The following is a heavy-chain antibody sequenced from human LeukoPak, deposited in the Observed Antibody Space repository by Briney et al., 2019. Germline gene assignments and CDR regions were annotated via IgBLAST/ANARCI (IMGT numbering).Heavy chain of an antibody. V-gene: IGHV3-23*01. CDR2: ASGSGGST. D-gene: IGHD2-15*01. J-gene: IGHJ6*02. CDR1: GLTFTNYA. Sequence: GGSLRLSCAASGLTFTNYAMSWVRQAPGKGLEWVATASGSGGSTYYADSVKGRFPVSRDSSKNTLYLQMNSLRAEDTAVYYCASLYCSGGSCPPSYYYYGMDVWGQGTTVTVSS. CDR3: ASLYCSGGSCPPSYYYYGMDV.